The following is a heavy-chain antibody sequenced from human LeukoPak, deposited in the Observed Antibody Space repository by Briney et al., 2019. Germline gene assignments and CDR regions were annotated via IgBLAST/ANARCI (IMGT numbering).Heavy chain of an antibody. V-gene: IGHV4-59*01. CDR3: ARHRDGYTQSGFDY. Sequence: SETLSLTCTVSGGSISSYYWSWIRQPPGKGLEWIGYIYYSGSTNYNPSLKSRVTISVDTSKNQFSLKLSSVTAADTAVYYCARHRDGYTQSGFDYWGQGTLVTVSS. CDR2: IYYSGST. J-gene: IGHJ4*02. CDR1: GGSISSYY. D-gene: IGHD5-24*01.